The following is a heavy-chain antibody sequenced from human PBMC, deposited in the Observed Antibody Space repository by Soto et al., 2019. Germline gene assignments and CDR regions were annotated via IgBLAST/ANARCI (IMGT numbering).Heavy chain of an antibody. CDR1: VVSISSGNW. CDR3: ARIVDETHLHYMYVDF. D-gene: IGHD1-26*01. CDR2: IFHDGTA. V-gene: IGHV4-4*02. J-gene: IGHJ4*02. Sequence: SETMSLTCSVSVVSISSGNWWTWVRQTPQRGLEYIGEIFHDGTANYYPSFERRVAISVDTSKNQFSLKLTSVTAADTAIYFCARIVDETHLHYMYVDFWGQGGLVTVS.